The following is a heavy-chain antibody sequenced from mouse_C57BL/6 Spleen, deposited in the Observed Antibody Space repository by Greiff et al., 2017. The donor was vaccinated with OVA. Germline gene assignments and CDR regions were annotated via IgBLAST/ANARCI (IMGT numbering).Heavy chain of an antibody. CDR2: INPNNGGT. Sequence: EVKLQESGPELVKPGASVKIPCKASGYTFTDYNMDWVKQSHGKSLEWIGDINPNNGGTIYNQKFKGQATLTVDKSSSTAYMELRSLTSEDTAVYYCARGSSYPYWYFDVWGTGTTVTVSS. J-gene: IGHJ1*03. D-gene: IGHD1-1*01. CDR1: GYTFTDYN. CDR3: ARGSSYPYWYFDV. V-gene: IGHV1-18*01.